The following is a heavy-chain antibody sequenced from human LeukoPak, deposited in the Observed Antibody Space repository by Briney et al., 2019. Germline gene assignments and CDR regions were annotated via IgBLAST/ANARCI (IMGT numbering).Heavy chain of an antibody. CDR3: ARDTRSLMDV. Sequence: GGSLRLSCEGSAFIFSGHWMNWVRQAPGKGLEWLSYISSSSGTIYYADSVKGRFTISRDNAKTSLYLQMNSLRAEDTAVYYCARDTRSLMDVWGQGTTVTVSS. CDR2: ISSSSGTI. J-gene: IGHJ6*02. V-gene: IGHV3-48*01. D-gene: IGHD3-16*02. CDR1: AFIFSGHW.